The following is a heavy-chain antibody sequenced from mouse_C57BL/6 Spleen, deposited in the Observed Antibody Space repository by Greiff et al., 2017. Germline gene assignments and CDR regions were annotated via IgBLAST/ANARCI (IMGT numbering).Heavy chain of an antibody. Sequence: VQVVESGPELVKPGASVKLSCKASGYTFTSYDINWVKQRPGQGLEWIGWIYPRDGSTKYNEKFKGKATLTVDTSSSTAYMELHSLTSEDSAVYFCARAYYYGSSYAYAMDYWGQGTSVTVSS. J-gene: IGHJ4*01. CDR1: GYTFTSYD. CDR3: ARAYYYGSSYAYAMDY. D-gene: IGHD1-1*01. CDR2: IYPRDGST. V-gene: IGHV1-85*01.